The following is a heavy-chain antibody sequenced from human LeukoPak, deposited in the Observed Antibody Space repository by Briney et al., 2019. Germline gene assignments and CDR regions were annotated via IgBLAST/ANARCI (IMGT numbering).Heavy chain of an antibody. CDR1: GGSISSGGYY. V-gene: IGHV4-30-4*01. Sequence: PSQTLSLTCTVSGGSISSGGYYWSWIRQPPGKGLEWIGYIYYSGSTYYNPSLKSRVTISVDTSKNQFSLKLSSVTAADTAVYYCAREGEVGYFDYWGQGTLVTVSS. D-gene: IGHD1-26*01. J-gene: IGHJ4*02. CDR3: AREGEVGYFDY. CDR2: IYYSGST.